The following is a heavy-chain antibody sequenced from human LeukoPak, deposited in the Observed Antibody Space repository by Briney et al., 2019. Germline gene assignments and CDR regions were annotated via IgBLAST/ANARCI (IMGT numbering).Heavy chain of an antibody. V-gene: IGHV4-61*02. CDR2: IYTSGST. J-gene: IGHJ6*03. CDR1: GGSISSGSYY. CDR3: ARGYSSGWYTYYYYYMGV. Sequence: KPSETLSLTCTVSGGSISSGSYYWSWIRQPAGKGLEWIGRIYTSGSTNYNPSLKSRVTISVDTSKNQFSLKLSSVTAADTAVYYCARGYSSGWYTYYYYYMGVWGKGTTVTVSS. D-gene: IGHD6-19*01.